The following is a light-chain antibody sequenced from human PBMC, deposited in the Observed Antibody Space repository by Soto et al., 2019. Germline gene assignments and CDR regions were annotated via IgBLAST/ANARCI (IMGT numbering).Light chain of an antibody. CDR1: SSDVGGYDY. V-gene: IGLV2-14*03. CDR3: SSYTTNTRAL. CDR2: DVS. J-gene: IGLJ2*01. Sequence: QSALTQPASVSGSPGQSITISCTGTSSDVGGYDYVSWYQQHPGKAPKLMIYDVSNRPSGVSDRFSGSKSGNTASLTISGIQAEDEADYYCSSYTTNTRALFGGGTKLTVL.